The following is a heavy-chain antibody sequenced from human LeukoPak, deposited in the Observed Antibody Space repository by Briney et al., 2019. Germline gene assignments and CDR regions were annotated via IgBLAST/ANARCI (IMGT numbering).Heavy chain of an antibody. CDR2: IKQDGSEK. Sequence: GGSLRLSCAASGFTFNRYWMSWVRQAPGKGLEWVANIKQDGSEKDYVDSMKGRFTISRDNAKNSVYLQMNSLRAEDTAVYYCARIGYKSSTFDYWGQGTLVTVSS. J-gene: IGHJ4*02. D-gene: IGHD2-2*02. CDR1: GFTFNRYW. V-gene: IGHV3-7*01. CDR3: ARIGYKSSTFDY.